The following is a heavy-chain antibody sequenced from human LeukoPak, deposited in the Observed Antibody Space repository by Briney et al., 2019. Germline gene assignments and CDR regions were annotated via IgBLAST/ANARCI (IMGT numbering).Heavy chain of an antibody. CDR2: ISRDARII. J-gene: IGHJ5*01. CDR3: AKDLDGYTFAS. D-gene: IGHD5-24*01. Sequence: GGSLRLSRTASGFNFTTRGMHWVRQAPGKGLEWVAAISRDARIIDYADSMRGRFTISRDNSKNTLYLQMNSLRIDDTSVYYCAKDLDGYTFASWGHGTLVIVSS. V-gene: IGHV3-30*18. CDR1: GFNFTTRG.